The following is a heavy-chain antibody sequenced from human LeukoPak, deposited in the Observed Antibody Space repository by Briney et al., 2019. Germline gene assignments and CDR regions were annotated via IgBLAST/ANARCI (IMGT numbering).Heavy chain of an antibody. CDR2: IYPGDSDT. CDR3: ARQKGAYYYDSSGYGAFDI. V-gene: IGHV5-51*01. D-gene: IGHD3-22*01. Sequence: GEALKISCKGSGYSFTSYWIGWVRPMPGEGLEWMGIIYPGDSDTRYSPSFQGQVTISADKSISTAYLQWSSLKASDTAMYYCARQKGAYYYDSSGYGAFDIWGQGTMVTVSS. J-gene: IGHJ3*02. CDR1: GYSFTSYW.